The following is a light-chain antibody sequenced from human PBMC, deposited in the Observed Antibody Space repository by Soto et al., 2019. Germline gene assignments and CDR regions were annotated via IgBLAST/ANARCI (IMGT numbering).Light chain of an antibody. CDR2: DVS. Sequence: QSALTQPRSVSGSPGQSVTISCTGTSSDVGGYNYVSWYQQHPGKAPKLMIYDVSKRPSGVPDRFSGSKSGNTASLTISGLQAEDEADYYCTSYTSISLYVFGTGTQLTVL. V-gene: IGLV2-11*01. CDR3: TSYTSISLYV. CDR1: SSDVGGYNY. J-gene: IGLJ1*01.